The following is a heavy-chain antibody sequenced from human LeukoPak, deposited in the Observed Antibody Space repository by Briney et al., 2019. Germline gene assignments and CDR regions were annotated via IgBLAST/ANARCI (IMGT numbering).Heavy chain of an antibody. V-gene: IGHV4-59*08. Sequence: SETLSLTCTVSGGSISSYYWSWIRQPPGKGLEWIGYIYYSGSTDYNPSLKSRVTISVDTSKNQFSLKLSSVTAADTAVYYCARRGQARGYNYFDYWGQGTLVTVSS. CDR3: ARRGQARGYNYFDY. CDR1: GGSISSYY. J-gene: IGHJ4*02. D-gene: IGHD3-10*01. CDR2: IYYSGST.